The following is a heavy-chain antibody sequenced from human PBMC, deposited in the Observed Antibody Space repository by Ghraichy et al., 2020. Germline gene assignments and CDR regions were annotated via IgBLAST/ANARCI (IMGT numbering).Heavy chain of an antibody. CDR1: GFTFSSYA. CDR2: ISYDGSNK. D-gene: IGHD4-17*01. J-gene: IGHJ4*02. V-gene: IGHV3-30-3*01. Sequence: GGSLRLSCAASGFTFSSYAMHWVRQAPGKGLEWVAVISYDGSNKYYADSVKGRFTISRDNSKNTLYLQMNSLRAEDTAVYYCARDSDTVTTSPTFDYWGQGTLVTVSS. CDR3: ARDSDTVTTSPTFDY.